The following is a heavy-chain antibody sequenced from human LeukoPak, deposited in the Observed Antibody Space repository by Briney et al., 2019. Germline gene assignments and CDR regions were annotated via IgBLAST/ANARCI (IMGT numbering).Heavy chain of an antibody. CDR3: ATVRRNNDPMYYFDY. D-gene: IGHD1/OR15-1a*01. CDR1: GYTLTELS. CDR2: FDPEDGET. Sequence: GASVNVSCKVSGYTLTELSMHWVRQAPGKGLEWMGGFDPEDGETIYAQKFQGRVTMTEDTSTDTAYMELSSLRSEDTAVYYCATVRRNNDPMYYFDYWGQGTLVTVSS. J-gene: IGHJ4*02. V-gene: IGHV1-24*01.